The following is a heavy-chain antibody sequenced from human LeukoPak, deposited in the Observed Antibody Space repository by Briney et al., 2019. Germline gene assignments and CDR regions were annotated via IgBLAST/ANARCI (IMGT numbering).Heavy chain of an antibody. Sequence: GGSLRLSCTVSGFTVSSNSMSWVRQAPGKGLEWVSFIYSDNTHYSDSVKGRFTISRDNSKNTLYLQMNSLRAEDMALYYCAKGLGAARGTNAFDIWGQGTMVTVSS. CDR2: IYSDNT. CDR3: AKGLGAARGTNAFDI. D-gene: IGHD6-6*01. V-gene: IGHV3-53*05. CDR1: GFTVSSNS. J-gene: IGHJ3*02.